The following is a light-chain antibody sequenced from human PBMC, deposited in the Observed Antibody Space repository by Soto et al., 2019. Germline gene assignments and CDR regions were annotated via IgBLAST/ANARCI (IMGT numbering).Light chain of an antibody. V-gene: IGKV3-11*01. CDR3: QQRGNWPLFT. J-gene: IGKJ3*01. CDR2: DAS. CDR1: QSVSSY. Sequence: EIVLTQSPATLSLSTGERATLSCRASQSVSSYLAWYQQKPGQALRLLIYDASKWAIDIPDRFSGSGSGTDFTLTISSVEPEDSAVYYCQQRGNWPLFTFGPGTKVHIK.